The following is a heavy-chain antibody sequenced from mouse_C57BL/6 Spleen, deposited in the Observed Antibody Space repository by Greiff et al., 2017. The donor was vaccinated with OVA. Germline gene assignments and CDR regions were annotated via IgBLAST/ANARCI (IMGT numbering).Heavy chain of an antibody. Sequence: QVQLQQSGPELVKPGASVKISCKASGYAFSSSWMNWVKQRPGKGLEWIGRIYPGDGDTNYNGKFKGKATLTADKSSSTAYMQLSSLTSEDSAVYFCASYYGSSDEYDYYGWGQGTTLSVSS. D-gene: IGHD1-1*01. CDR2: IYPGDGDT. V-gene: IGHV1-82*01. J-gene: IGHJ2*01. CDR1: GYAFSSSW. CDR3: ASYYGSSDEYDYYG.